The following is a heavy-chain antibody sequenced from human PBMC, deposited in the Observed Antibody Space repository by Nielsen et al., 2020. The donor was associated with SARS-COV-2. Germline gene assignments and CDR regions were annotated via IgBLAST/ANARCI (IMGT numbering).Heavy chain of an antibody. CDR2: IYYSGST. CDR1: GFTFSSYE. D-gene: IGHD3-3*01. V-gene: IGHV4-39*01. J-gene: IGHJ5*02. CDR3: ARTMIFGVVINGGWFGP. Sequence: ESLKISCAASGFTFSSYEMNWIRQPPGKGLEWIGSIYYSGSTYYNPSLKSRVTISVDTSKNQFSLKLSSVTAADTAVYYCARTMIFGVVINGGWFGPWGQGTLVTVSS.